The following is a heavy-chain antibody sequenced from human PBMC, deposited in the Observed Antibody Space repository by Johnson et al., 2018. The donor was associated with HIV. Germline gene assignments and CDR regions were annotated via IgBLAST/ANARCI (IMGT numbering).Heavy chain of an antibody. Sequence: VQLMESGGGLVKPGGSLRLSCAASGFTFINAWMSWVRQAPGKGLEWVGRIYSKTDGGTTDYAAPVKGRFTISRDDSKNTLYLQMNSLRAGDTAVYYCAKPLVGATRDDAFDVWGLGTMVTVSS. D-gene: IGHD1-26*01. V-gene: IGHV3-15*01. CDR1: GFTFINAW. CDR2: IYSKTDGGTT. CDR3: AKPLVGATRDDAFDV. J-gene: IGHJ3*01.